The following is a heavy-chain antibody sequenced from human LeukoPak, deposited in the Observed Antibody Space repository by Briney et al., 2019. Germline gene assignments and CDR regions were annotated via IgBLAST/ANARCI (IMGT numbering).Heavy chain of an antibody. CDR3: ARVWADYYYDSSGYYYFDY. J-gene: IGHJ4*02. CDR2: IYYSGST. D-gene: IGHD3-22*01. Sequence: SETLSLTCTACGGSISSSSYYWGWIRQPPGKGLEWIGSIYYSGSTYYNPSLKSRVTISVDTSKNQFSLKLSSVTAAGTAVYYCARVWADYYYDSSGYYYFDYWGQGTLVTVSS. V-gene: IGHV4-39*07. CDR1: GGSISSSSYY.